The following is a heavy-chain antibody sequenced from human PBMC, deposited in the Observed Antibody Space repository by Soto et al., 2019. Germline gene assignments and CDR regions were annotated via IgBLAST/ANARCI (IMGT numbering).Heavy chain of an antibody. Sequence: PGGSLRLSCAAAGFTFSAYAMTWVRQAPGKGLEWVSTTGATSRTTYYADSVKGRFTVTRDNSMNTRDLQMSGLRVEDTAVYYCATGHNTSRSFDYWGQGTLVTVSS. V-gene: IGHV3-23*01. J-gene: IGHJ4*02. CDR3: ATGHNTSRSFDY. CDR2: TGATSRTT. D-gene: IGHD1-20*01. CDR1: GFTFSAYA.